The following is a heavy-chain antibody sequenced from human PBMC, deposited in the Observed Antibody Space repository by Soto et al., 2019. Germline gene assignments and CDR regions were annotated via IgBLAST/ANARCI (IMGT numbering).Heavy chain of an antibody. J-gene: IGHJ4*02. CDR1: GYTFTSYY. D-gene: IGHD5-18*01. V-gene: IGHV1-69*04. CDR3: ARDPGYSYGYDY. Sequence: GASVKVSCKASGYTFTSYYMHWVRQAPGQGLEWMGRIIPILGIANYAQKFQGRVTITADKSTSTAYMELSSLRSEDTAVYYCARDPGYSYGYDYWGQGTLVTVSS. CDR2: IIPILGIA.